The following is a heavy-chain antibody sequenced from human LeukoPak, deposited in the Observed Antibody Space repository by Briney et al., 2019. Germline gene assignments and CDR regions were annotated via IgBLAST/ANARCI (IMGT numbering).Heavy chain of an antibody. V-gene: IGHV3-21*04. Sequence: GGSLRLSCAASGFTFSSYTMNWVRQAPGKGLEWVSSISSRSNYIYYADSVKGRFTISRDNSRNTLSLQMNSLRVEDTAVYYCAVAGSGTFDIWGQGTVVVVSS. J-gene: IGHJ3*02. D-gene: IGHD3-10*01. CDR2: ISSRSNYI. CDR3: AVAGSGTFDI. CDR1: GFTFSSYT.